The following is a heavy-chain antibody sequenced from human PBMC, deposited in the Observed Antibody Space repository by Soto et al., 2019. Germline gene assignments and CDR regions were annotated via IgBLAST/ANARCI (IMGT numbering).Heavy chain of an antibody. CDR3: ARVTLGCGDGDSSFDP. CDR2: ISAYNGNT. J-gene: IGHJ5*02. V-gene: IGHV1-18*01. CDR1: GYTFTSYG. Sequence: GSVKVSCKASGYTFTSYGISWVRQAPGQGLEWMGWISAYNGNTNYAQKLQGRVTMTTDTSTSTAYMELMILRSADTAVYYCARVTLGCGDGDSSFDPWGQGTLVTVSS. D-gene: IGHD2-21*02.